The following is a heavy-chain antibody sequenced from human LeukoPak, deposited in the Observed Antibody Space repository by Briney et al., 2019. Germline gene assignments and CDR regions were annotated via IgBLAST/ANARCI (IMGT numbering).Heavy chain of an antibody. Sequence: GGSLRLSCAASGFTFSDYYMSWIRQAPGKGLEWVSYISSSGSTIYYADSVKGRFTISRDNAKNSLYLQMNSLRAEDTAVYYCARSLYCTNGVCYTSGNWYFDLWGRGTLVTVSS. J-gene: IGHJ2*01. CDR3: ARSLYCTNGVCYTSGNWYFDL. CDR2: ISSSGSTI. V-gene: IGHV3-11*04. CDR1: GFTFSDYY. D-gene: IGHD2-8*01.